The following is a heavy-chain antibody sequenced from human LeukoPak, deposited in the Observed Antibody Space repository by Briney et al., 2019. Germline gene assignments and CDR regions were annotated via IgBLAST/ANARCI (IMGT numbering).Heavy chain of an antibody. V-gene: IGHV1-18*01. CDR1: GGTFSSYA. D-gene: IGHD3-10*01. J-gene: IGHJ4*02. CDR2: ISAYNGNT. Sequence: ASVNVSCKASGGTFSSYAISWVRQAPGQGLEWMGWISAYNGNTNYAQKLQGRVTMTTDTSTSTAYMELRSLRSDDTAVYYCAGLLWFGGLLYDPHYYFDYWGQGTLVTVSS. CDR3: AGLLWFGGLLYDPHYYFDY.